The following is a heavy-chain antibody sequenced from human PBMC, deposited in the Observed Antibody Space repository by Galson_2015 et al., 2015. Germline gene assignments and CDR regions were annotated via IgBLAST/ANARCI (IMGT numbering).Heavy chain of an antibody. CDR3: AKNGREDEKWRLLYLYQYGMDV. J-gene: IGHJ6*02. D-gene: IGHD2-21*02. CDR2: ISYDGSNK. CDR1: GFTFRNYG. Sequence: SLRLSCAVSGFTFRNYGMHWVRQAPGKGLEWVAVISYDGSNKHYVDSVQGRFMISRENSKNTMYLQMNSLRPEDTAVYYCAKNGREDEKWRLLYLYQYGMDVWGQGTTVAFS. V-gene: IGHV3-30*18.